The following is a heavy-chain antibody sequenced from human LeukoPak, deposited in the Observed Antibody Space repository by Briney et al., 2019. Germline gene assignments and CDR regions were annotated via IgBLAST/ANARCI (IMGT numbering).Heavy chain of an antibody. J-gene: IGHJ4*02. CDR1: GFTFSSYA. V-gene: IGHV3-64D*09. Sequence: GGSLGLSCSASGFTFSSYAMHWVRQAPGKGLEYVSAISSNGGSTYYADSVKGRFTISRDNSKNTLYLQMSSLRAEDTAVYYCVKGCYSSSWYYFDYWGQGTLVTVSS. D-gene: IGHD6-13*01. CDR2: ISSNGGST. CDR3: VKGCYSSSWYYFDY.